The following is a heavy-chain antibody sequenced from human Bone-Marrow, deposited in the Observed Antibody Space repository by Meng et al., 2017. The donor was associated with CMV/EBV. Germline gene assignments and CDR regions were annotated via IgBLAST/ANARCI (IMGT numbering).Heavy chain of an antibody. D-gene: IGHD2-21*01. Sequence: ETLSLTCTVSGYSISSGYYWGWIRQPPGKGLEWVANIKQDGSAEEYVDSVKGRFIISRDNGKNSLYLQVNTLRVPDTAVYYCARVFAREGSAFNAFDIWGRGTMVTVSS. CDR1: GYSISSGYY. V-gene: IGHV3-7*01. CDR2: IKQDGSAE. J-gene: IGHJ3*02. CDR3: ARVFAREGSAFNAFDI.